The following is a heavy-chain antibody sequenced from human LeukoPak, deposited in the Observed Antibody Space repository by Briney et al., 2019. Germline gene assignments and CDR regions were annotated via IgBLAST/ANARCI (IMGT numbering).Heavy chain of an antibody. CDR1: GYTFTSYD. Sequence: ASVKVSCKASGYTFTSYDINWVRQATGQGLEWMRWMNPNSGNTGYAQKFQGRVTMTRNTSISTAYMELSSLRSEDTAVYYCARGTRYCNNGVCLYYFDYWGQGTLVTVSS. CDR3: ARGTRYCNNGVCLYYFDY. CDR2: MNPNSGNT. J-gene: IGHJ4*02. V-gene: IGHV1-8*01. D-gene: IGHD2-8*01.